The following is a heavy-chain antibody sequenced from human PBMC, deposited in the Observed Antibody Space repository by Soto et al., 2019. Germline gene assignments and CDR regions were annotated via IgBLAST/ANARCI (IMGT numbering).Heavy chain of an antibody. Sequence: ESGGGVVQPGRSLRLSCAASGFTFSSYGMHWVRQAPGKGLEWVAVIWYDGSNKYYADSVKGRFTISRDNSKNTLYLQMNSLRAEDTAVYYCARSGGPPDIVVVPAFYGMDVWGQGTTVTVSS. J-gene: IGHJ6*02. CDR3: ARSGGPPDIVVVPAFYGMDV. D-gene: IGHD2-2*01. CDR2: IWYDGSNK. V-gene: IGHV3-33*01. CDR1: GFTFSSYG.